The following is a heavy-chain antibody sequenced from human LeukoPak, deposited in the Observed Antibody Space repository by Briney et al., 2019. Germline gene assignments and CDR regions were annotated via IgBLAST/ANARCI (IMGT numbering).Heavy chain of an antibody. V-gene: IGHV3-21*01. CDR3: ARGRYDSRIFDY. CDR1: GFTFSSYS. CDR2: ISSSSSYI. D-gene: IGHD3-22*01. J-gene: IGHJ4*02. Sequence: GGSLRLSCTASGFTFSSYSMNWGRQAPAKGMEWVSSISSSSSYIYYADSVKGRFTISRDNAKKALHLQMHSSRAEDEAAYYCARGRYDSRIFDYWGQGTLVTVSS.